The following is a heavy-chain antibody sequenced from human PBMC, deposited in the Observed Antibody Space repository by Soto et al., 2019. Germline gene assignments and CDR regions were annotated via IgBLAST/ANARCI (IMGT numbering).Heavy chain of an antibody. J-gene: IGHJ4*02. D-gene: IGHD6-13*01. CDR1: GGTFSSYR. Sequence: GASVKVSCKASGGTFSSYRINWVRQAPGQGLEWVGGIVPIYRTADYAQKFQGRVTITADESARTSYMELRSLQSQDTAVYYCVRDSGAKLSSSWGQGTLVT. CDR3: VRDSGAKLSSS. V-gene: IGHV1-69*13. CDR2: IVPIYRTA.